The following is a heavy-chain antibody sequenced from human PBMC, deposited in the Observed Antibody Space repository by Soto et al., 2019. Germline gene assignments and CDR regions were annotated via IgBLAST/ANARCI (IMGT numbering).Heavy chain of an antibody. J-gene: IGHJ6*03. CDR1: GFTFSSYG. D-gene: IGHD2-8*01. Sequence: GGSLRLSCAASGFTFSSYGMHWVRQAPGKGLEWVTVISYDGSNKYYADYVKGRFTISRDNSKNTLYLQMNSLRAEDTAVYYCAKDQREDIVLMVYAPAYYYMDVWGKGTTVTVSS. V-gene: IGHV3-30*18. CDR3: AKDQREDIVLMVYAPAYYYMDV. CDR2: ISYDGSNK.